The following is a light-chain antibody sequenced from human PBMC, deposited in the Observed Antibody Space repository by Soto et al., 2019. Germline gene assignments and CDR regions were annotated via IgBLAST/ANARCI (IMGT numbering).Light chain of an antibody. Sequence: DIQMTQSPSCLSASVGDRVTISCRASQSINTYLNWYQHKPGKTPKLLIYGTSDLQSGVPSRFSGGGSGTDFTLTISSLQPEAFATYYCQQSFSTLLITFGQGTRLEFK. J-gene: IGKJ5*01. CDR3: QQSFSTLLIT. CDR1: QSINTY. V-gene: IGKV1-39*01. CDR2: GTS.